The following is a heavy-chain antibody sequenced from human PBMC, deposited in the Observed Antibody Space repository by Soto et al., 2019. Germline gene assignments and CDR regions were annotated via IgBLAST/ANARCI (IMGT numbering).Heavy chain of an antibody. J-gene: IGHJ6*02. V-gene: IGHV1-69*01. CDR3: AREVESSGALYYYDYGMDV. CDR2: INPIFGTA. CDR1: GGTFSSYA. Sequence: QVQLVQSGAEVKKPGSSVKVSCKASGGTFSSYAISWVRQAPGQGLEWMGGINPIFGTANYAQKFQGRVTITVDESTSPACMELRSLRSEDTAVSYCAREVESSGALYYYDYGMDVWGPGTTVTVSS. D-gene: IGHD6-19*01.